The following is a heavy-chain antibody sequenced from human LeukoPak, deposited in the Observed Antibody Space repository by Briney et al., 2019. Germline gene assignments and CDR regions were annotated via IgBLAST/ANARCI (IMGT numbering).Heavy chain of an antibody. CDR2: ISSSGSTI. V-gene: IGHV3-11*01. D-gene: IGHD3-22*01. CDR1: GFTFSDYY. Sequence: GGSLRLSCAASGFTFSDYYMSWIRQAPGKGLEWVSYISSSGSTIYYADSVKGRFTISRDNAKNSLYLQMNSLKTEDTAVYYCTPTYSSGYYTFDYWGQGTLVTVSS. J-gene: IGHJ4*02. CDR3: TPTYSSGYYTFDY.